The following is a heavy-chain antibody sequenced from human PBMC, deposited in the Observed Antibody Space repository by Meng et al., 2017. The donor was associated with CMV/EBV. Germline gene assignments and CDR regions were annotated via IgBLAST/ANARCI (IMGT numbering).Heavy chain of an antibody. CDR1: TFGSYA. Sequence: TFGSYAISWVRQAPGQGLEWMGGIIPIFGTANYAQKFQGRVTITTDESTSTAYMELSSLRSEDTAVYYCARSLRYCSSTSCYTPVGYWGQGTLVTVSS. CDR3: ARSLRYCSSTSCYTPVGY. V-gene: IGHV1-69*05. J-gene: IGHJ4*02. D-gene: IGHD2-2*02. CDR2: IIPIFGTA.